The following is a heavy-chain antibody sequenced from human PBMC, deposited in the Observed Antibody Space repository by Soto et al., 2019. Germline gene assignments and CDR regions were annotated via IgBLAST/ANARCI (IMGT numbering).Heavy chain of an antibody. Sequence: ASVKVSFKASGYTFTSCAMHWVRQAPGQMLEWMGWINAGNGNTKYSQKFQGRVTITRDTSASTAYMELSSLRSEDTAVYYCARGYGGPIGWFDPWGQGTLVTVS. J-gene: IGHJ5*02. CDR2: INAGNGNT. D-gene: IGHD3-16*01. V-gene: IGHV1-3*01. CDR1: GYTFTSCA. CDR3: ARGYGGPIGWFDP.